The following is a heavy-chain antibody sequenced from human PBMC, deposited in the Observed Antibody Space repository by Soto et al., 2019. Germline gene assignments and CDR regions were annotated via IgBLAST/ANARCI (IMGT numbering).Heavy chain of an antibody. CDR2: IIGSGGST. CDR1: GFTLSSYA. Sequence: RSVRLSCAASGFTLSSYAMSLVRQAPGKGLEWVSAIIGSGGSTYYADSVKGRFTIARDNSKNTLYLQMNSLRAEDTAVYYCAKDRILTPNRYFDLCRRGTLVTVSS. J-gene: IGHJ2*01. V-gene: IGHV3-23*01. D-gene: IGHD7-27*01. CDR3: AKDRILTPNRYFDL.